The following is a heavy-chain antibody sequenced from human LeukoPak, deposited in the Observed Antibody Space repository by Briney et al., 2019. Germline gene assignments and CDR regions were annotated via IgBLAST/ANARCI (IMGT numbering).Heavy chain of an antibody. CDR1: GFTFSSYA. V-gene: IGHV3-30*01. CDR2: ISYDGSNK. D-gene: IGHD2-2*02. CDR3: ARDSGRGWSSIVVVPAAIHRGFDY. J-gene: IGHJ4*02. Sequence: GGSLRLSCAASGFTFSSYAMHWVRQAPGKGLEWVAVISYDGSNKYYADSVKGRFTISRDNSKNTLYLQMNRLRAEDTAVYYCARDSGRGWSSIVVVPAAIHRGFDYWGQGTLVTVSS.